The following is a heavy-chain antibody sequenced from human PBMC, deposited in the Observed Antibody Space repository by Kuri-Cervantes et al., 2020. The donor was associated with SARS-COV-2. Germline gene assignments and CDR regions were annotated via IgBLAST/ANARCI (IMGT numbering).Heavy chain of an antibody. CDR2: IYSGGST. J-gene: IGHJ4*02. CDR3: ARGHDRRVYFSTPAPYYFDF. D-gene: IGHD3-22*01. V-gene: IGHV3-53*01. CDR1: GFTVSSNY. Sequence: GESLKISCAASGFTVSSNYMSWVRQAPGKGLEWVSVIYSGGSTSYADSVKGRFTISRDNSRNTLYLQMNSLRAEDTAVYYYARGHDRRVYFSTPAPYYFDFWGQGILVTVSS.